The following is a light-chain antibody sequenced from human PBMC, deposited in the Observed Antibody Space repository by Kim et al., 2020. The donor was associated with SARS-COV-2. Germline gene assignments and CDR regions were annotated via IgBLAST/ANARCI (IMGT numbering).Light chain of an antibody. J-gene: IGKJ5*01. CDR3: QQRSNRQIT. Sequence: EIVLTQAPATLSLSPGERATLSCRASQSVSTDLAWYQQKPGLAPRLLIYDASSRAKGIPARFSGSGSGTDFTLTISSLEPEDFAIYYCQQRSNRQITFGQGTRLEIK. V-gene: IGKV3-11*01. CDR2: DAS. CDR1: QSVSTD.